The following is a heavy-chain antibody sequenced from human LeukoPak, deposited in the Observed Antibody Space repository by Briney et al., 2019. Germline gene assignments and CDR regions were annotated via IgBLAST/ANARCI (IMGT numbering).Heavy chain of an antibody. Sequence: KPSETLSLTCTVSGASISSSSYYWGWIRQSPGKGLEWIGSIYYSGSTYFNPSLKSRVTMSVDTSKNHFSLKLTSVTAADTAVYYCARHPGYYDCSGYYVSAFDIWGQGTMVTVSS. CDR1: GASISSSSYY. D-gene: IGHD3-22*01. J-gene: IGHJ3*02. CDR2: IYYSGST. V-gene: IGHV4-39*01. CDR3: ARHPGYYDCSGYYVSAFDI.